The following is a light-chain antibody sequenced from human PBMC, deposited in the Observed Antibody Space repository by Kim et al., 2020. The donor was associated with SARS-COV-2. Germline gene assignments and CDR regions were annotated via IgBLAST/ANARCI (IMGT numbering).Light chain of an antibody. V-gene: IGKV3-15*01. CDR1: ESVVIR. CDR3: QHYNNWPPFT. CDR2: DAS. J-gene: IGKJ2*01. Sequence: VSPGERATLSCRASESVVIRLSWYQHTLGQAPRLLIYDASSRATGIPPRFSGSGSETEFTLTISDLQSEDFAVYFCQHYNNWPPFTFGQGTKLEI.